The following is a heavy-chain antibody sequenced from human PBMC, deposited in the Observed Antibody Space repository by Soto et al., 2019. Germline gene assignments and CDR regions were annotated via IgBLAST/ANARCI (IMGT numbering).Heavy chain of an antibody. CDR1: GFTFSSYC. D-gene: IGHD3-10*01. Sequence: EVQLVESGGGLVQPGGSLRLSCAASGFTFSSYCMHWVRQAPGKGLVWVSRINSDGSSTSYADSVKGRFTISRDNAKNTLYLQMNSLRAEDTAVYYCAGTDVTMVRGEGFDYWGQGTLVTVSS. J-gene: IGHJ4*02. V-gene: IGHV3-74*01. CDR3: AGTDVTMVRGEGFDY. CDR2: INSDGSST.